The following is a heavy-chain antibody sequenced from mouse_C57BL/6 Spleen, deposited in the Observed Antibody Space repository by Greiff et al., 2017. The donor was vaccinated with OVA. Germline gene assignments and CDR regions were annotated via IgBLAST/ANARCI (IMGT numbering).Heavy chain of an antibody. Sequence: QVQLQQSGPELVKPGASVKISCKASGYAFSSSWMNWVKQRPGKGLEWIGRIYPGDGDTNYNGKFKGKATLTADKSSSTAYMQLSSLTSEDSAVYFCARAYYYGSSYEMDYWGQGTSVTVSS. J-gene: IGHJ4*01. V-gene: IGHV1-82*01. CDR3: ARAYYYGSSYEMDY. CDR2: IYPGDGDT. CDR1: GYAFSSSW. D-gene: IGHD1-1*01.